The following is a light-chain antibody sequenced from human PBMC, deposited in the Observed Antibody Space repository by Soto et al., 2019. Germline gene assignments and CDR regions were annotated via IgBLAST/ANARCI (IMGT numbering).Light chain of an antibody. J-gene: IGKJ1*01. CDR3: RQYGSSRT. Sequence: EIVLTQSPGTLSLSPGERATLSCRASQSVSSSYLAWYQQKPGQAPRLLIYGASSRATGIPDRFSGSGSGTDFTLTISRLEPEDFAGYYCRQYGSSRTFGQGTKVEIK. V-gene: IGKV3-20*01. CDR2: GAS. CDR1: QSVSSSY.